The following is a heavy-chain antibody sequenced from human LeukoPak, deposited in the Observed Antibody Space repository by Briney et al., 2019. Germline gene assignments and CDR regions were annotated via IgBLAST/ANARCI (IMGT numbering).Heavy chain of an antibody. J-gene: IGHJ6*03. CDR2: IKQDGSEK. D-gene: IGHD3-3*01. Sequence: GGSLRLSCAASGFRFGSDWMSWVRQAPGKGLEWVANIKQDGSEKYYVDSVKGRFTISRDNAKNSLYLQMNSLRAEDTAVYYCARDSGITISGVGNYYYMDVWGKGTTVTVSS. CDR3: ARDSGITISGVGNYYYMDV. CDR1: GFRFGSDW. V-gene: IGHV3-7*01.